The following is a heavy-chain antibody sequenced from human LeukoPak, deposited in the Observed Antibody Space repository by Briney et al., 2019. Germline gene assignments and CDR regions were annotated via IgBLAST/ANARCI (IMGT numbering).Heavy chain of an antibody. D-gene: IGHD1-14*01. J-gene: IGHJ4*02. Sequence: GGSLRLSCAASGFTFDDYAVHWVRQGPGKGLVWVSRINPDGSRTDYAESVKGRFTISRDNAKNTLSLEMNSLGDEDTAVYYCSRDFNGRNDFWGQGTLVTVSS. V-gene: IGHV3-74*01. CDR3: SRDFNGRNDF. CDR1: GFTFDDYA. CDR2: INPDGSRT.